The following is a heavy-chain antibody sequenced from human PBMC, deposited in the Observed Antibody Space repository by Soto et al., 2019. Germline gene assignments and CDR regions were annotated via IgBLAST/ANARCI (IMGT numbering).Heavy chain of an antibody. D-gene: IGHD6-19*01. V-gene: IGHV4-38-2*02. Sequence: PWETLSLTCTVSGDAISSGSYWGWIRQPAGEGPEWIASIYHGGTTFYNPSLKSRISISVDTSKNQFSLRLTSVTAADTATYYCARVHVMVVAGSTFDYWGPGTLVTVSS. CDR3: ARVHVMVVAGSTFDY. J-gene: IGHJ4*03. CDR2: IYHGGTT. CDR1: GDAISSGSY.